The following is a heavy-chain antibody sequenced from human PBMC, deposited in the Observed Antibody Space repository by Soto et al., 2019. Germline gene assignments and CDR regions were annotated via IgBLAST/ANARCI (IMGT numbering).Heavy chain of an antibody. CDR1: GGSVSSGDYY. J-gene: IGHJ3*01. D-gene: IGHD3-10*01. CDR2: MFYGGTT. Sequence: QVQLQESGPGLVKPSQTLSLTCTVSGGSVSSGDYYWSWIRQPPGKGLEWIGYMFYGGTTYYNPSLKIRVTISPDTSKKQFSLRLNSVTAADTAVYYCAREGGAGTGAFDVWGQGTMVTVSS. CDR3: AREGGAGTGAFDV. V-gene: IGHV4-30-4*01.